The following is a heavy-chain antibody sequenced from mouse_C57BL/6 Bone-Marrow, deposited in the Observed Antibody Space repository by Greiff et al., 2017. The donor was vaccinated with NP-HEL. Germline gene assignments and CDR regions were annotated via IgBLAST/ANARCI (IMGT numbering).Heavy chain of an antibody. J-gene: IGHJ1*03. V-gene: IGHV1-78*01. D-gene: IGHD1-1*01. Sequence: VQLVESDAELVKPGATVKISCKVSGYTFTDHTIHWMKQRPEQGLEWIGYIYPRDGSTKYNEKFKGKATLTADKSSSTAYMQLNSLTSEDSAVYCCARPGSSPYWYFDVWGTGTTVTVSS. CDR3: ARPGSSPYWYFDV. CDR2: IYPRDGST. CDR1: GYTFTDHT.